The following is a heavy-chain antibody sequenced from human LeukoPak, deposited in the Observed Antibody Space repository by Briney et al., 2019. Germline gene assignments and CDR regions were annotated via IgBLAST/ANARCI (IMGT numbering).Heavy chain of an antibody. V-gene: IGHV3-53*05. CDR2: INDGGRT. D-gene: IGHD6-6*01. J-gene: IGHJ4*02. Sequence: GGSLRLSCAASGFTVSSNYMSRVRQAPGKGLEWVSVINDGGRTNYADSVKGRFTISRDNTKNTLYLQMNSLRAEDTALYYCAKDASSSSSVFDYWGQGTLVTVSS. CDR1: GFTVSSNY. CDR3: AKDASSSSSVFDY.